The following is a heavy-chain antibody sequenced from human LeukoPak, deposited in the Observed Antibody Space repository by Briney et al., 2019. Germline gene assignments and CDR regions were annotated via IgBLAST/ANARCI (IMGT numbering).Heavy chain of an antibody. J-gene: IGHJ4*02. V-gene: IGHV1/OR15-1*01. Sequence: ASVKVSCKASGYIFTDYYMHWVRQAPGQELGWMGRINPNSGGTNYAQKFQGRVTMTRDTSISTAYTELSSLRSEDTAVYYCASKHGYSRGWYWDYWGQGTLDTVSS. CDR2: INPNSGGT. CDR3: ASKHGYSRGWYWDY. CDR1: GYIFTDYY. D-gene: IGHD6-19*01.